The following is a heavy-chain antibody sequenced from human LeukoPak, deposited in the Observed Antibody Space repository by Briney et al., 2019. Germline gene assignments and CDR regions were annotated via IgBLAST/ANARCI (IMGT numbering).Heavy chain of an antibody. CDR3: AKDEGSSVTGGYYFDS. CDR1: GFTFSNYA. V-gene: IGHV3-23*01. D-gene: IGHD2-21*02. CDR2: IGASGAGT. J-gene: IGHJ4*02. Sequence: GGSLRLSCAASGFTFSNYAMSWVRQAPGKGLEWISAIGASGAGTYYADSVKGRFTISKDKSKNTLFLQMDTLRAEDTDIYYCAKDEGSSVTGGYYFDSWGQGTLVTVSS.